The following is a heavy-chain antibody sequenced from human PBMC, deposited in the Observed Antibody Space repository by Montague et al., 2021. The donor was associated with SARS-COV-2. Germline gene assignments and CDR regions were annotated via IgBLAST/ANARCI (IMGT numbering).Heavy chain of an antibody. Sequence: SLSLSCAASGFTFSSYGMAWVRQPAGRGLEWVSFISYDGGNEHYIDSVKGRFTISRDNSKDTLSLQMNNLRAEDTAIYFCARQGHFDWSYYFDSWGQGALVAVSS. D-gene: IGHD3-9*01. CDR3: ARQGHFDWSYYFDS. J-gene: IGHJ4*02. CDR1: GFTFSSYG. CDR2: ISYDGGNE. V-gene: IGHV3-30*03.